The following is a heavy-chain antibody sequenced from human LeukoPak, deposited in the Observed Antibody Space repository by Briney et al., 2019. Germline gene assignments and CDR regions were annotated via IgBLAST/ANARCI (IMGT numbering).Heavy chain of an antibody. CDR3: ARDGDTSGYSD. Sequence: GGSLRLSCVGSGFTFSPYWMSWLRQAPGKGLEWVANIKQDGSEEYYVDSVKGRFTISRDNAKNSLYLQMNSLRVEDTAVYYCARDGDTSGYSDWGQGTLVTVSS. V-gene: IGHV3-7*01. D-gene: IGHD3-22*01. J-gene: IGHJ4*02. CDR2: IKQDGSEE. CDR1: GFTFSPYW.